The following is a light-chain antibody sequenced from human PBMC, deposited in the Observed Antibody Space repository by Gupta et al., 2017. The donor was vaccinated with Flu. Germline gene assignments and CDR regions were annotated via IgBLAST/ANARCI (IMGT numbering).Light chain of an antibody. Sequence: STGQTARISCSGDKVGEKYVCGDQQKAGQFLLLVIYKDKKRPTERPERFSGSNSGNTATLTIRGTQTRDEDDYDWHTADSSIEVFGGGTKMTVL. J-gene: IGLJ2*01. CDR3: HTADSSIEV. CDR1: KVGEKY. CDR2: KDK. V-gene: IGLV3-1*01.